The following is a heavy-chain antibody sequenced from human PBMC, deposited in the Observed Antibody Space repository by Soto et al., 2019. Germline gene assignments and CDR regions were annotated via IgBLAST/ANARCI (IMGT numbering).Heavy chain of an antibody. Sequence: QVQLVQSGAEVKKPGASVKVFCKASGYTFTSYYMHWVRQAPGQGLEWMGIIIPSGGSTSYGQKFQGRVTMTRDTSTSTVYMEPSSLRSEDTAVYYCARDQGYCSSTSCYPNWYFDLWGRGTLVTVSS. V-gene: IGHV1-46*01. CDR2: IIPSGGST. J-gene: IGHJ2*01. CDR1: GYTFTSYY. CDR3: ARDQGYCSSTSCYPNWYFDL. D-gene: IGHD2-2*01.